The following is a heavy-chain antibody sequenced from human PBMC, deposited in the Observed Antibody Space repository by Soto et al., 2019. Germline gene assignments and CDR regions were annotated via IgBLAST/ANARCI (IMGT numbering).Heavy chain of an antibody. CDR2: LYNTGST. Sequence: SSETLSLTCSVSGDSISSNSYYWSWIRQPPGKGLEWIGYLYNTGSTIYNPSLKSRVTISVDTSKNQFSLKLSSVTAADTAVYYCARHSYCGGDCYGVIDYWGQGTLVTVSS. CDR1: GDSISSNSYY. V-gene: IGHV4-61*05. J-gene: IGHJ4*02. CDR3: ARHSYCGGDCYGVIDY. D-gene: IGHD2-21*02.